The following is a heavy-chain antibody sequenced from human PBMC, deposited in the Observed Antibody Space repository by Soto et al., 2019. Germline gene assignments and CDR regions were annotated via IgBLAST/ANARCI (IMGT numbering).Heavy chain of an antibody. J-gene: IGHJ4*02. D-gene: IGHD6-19*01. CDR1: GGSFSGYY. Sequence: QVQLQQWGAGLLKPSETLSLTCAVYGGSFSGYYWSWIRQPPGKGREWIGEINHSGSTNYTPSLKSRVTISVDTTTNQFSRTLSSVAAADTAVYYCARGPLNGSGWYGYWGQGTLVTVSS. V-gene: IGHV4-34*01. CDR3: ARGPLNGSGWYGY. CDR2: INHSGST.